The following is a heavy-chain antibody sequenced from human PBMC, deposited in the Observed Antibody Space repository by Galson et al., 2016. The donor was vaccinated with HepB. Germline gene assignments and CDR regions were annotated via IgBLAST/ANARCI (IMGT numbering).Heavy chain of an antibody. Sequence: SLRLSCAASGFTFTDHAMSWVRLVPGKGLEWVAVVSGNGGTIYYSDSVKGRFTISRDNSKNTLYLQMYSLRAEDTATYYCAKEMRWLKLGLDYWGQGTRVTVSS. CDR3: AKEMRWLKLGLDY. CDR1: GFTFTDHA. V-gene: IGHV3-23*01. CDR2: VSGNGGTI. J-gene: IGHJ4*02. D-gene: IGHD5-24*01.